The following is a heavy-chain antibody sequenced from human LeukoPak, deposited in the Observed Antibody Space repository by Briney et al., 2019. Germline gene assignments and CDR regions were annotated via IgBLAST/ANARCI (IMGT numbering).Heavy chain of an antibody. CDR3: ARSPSVVTYYDISEDWYFDL. CDR1: GYTFTSYG. CDR2: ISAYNGNT. D-gene: IGHD3-9*01. Sequence: ASVKVSCKASGYTFTSYGISWVRQAPGQGLAWMGWISAYNGNTNYAQKLQGRVTMTTDTSTSTAYMELRSLRSDDTAVYYCARSPSVVTYYDISEDWYFDLWGRGTLVTVSS. J-gene: IGHJ2*01. V-gene: IGHV1-18*01.